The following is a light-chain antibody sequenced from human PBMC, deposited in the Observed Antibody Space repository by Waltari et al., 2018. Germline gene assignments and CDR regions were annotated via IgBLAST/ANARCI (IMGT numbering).Light chain of an antibody. CDR3: QVWDSSSDHVV. CDR2: DDS. CDR1: PIESNN. J-gene: IGLJ2*01. V-gene: IGLV3-21*02. Sequence: YVLTQPPSVSVAPRQTARITCGGNPIESNNVHWYPQKPGQAPVLVVYDDSDRPSGIPERFSGSNSGNTATLTISRVEAGDEADYYCQVWDSSSDHVVFGGGTKLTVL.